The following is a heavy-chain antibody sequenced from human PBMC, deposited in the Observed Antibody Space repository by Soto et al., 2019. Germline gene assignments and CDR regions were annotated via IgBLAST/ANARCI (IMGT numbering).Heavy chain of an antibody. V-gene: IGHV1-69*01. CDR1: GGTFSSYS. J-gene: IGHJ2*01. CDR2: IIPIFGTA. Sequence: QVQLVQSGAEVKKPGSSVKVSCKASGGTFSSYSINWVRQAPGQGLEWMGGIIPIFGTANSAQKFQGRVKPTADESTSTAHMELNSLRNEDTAVYYCARPFQSWPGGWYFDLWGRGTLVTVSS. D-gene: IGHD3-16*01. CDR3: ARPFQSWPGGWYFDL.